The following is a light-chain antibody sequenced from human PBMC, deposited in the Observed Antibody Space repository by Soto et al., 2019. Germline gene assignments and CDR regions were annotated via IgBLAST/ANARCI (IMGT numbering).Light chain of an antibody. J-gene: IGLJ2*01. CDR3: CSYAGSYTVV. V-gene: IGLV2-11*01. CDR1: GSDVGGYNF. CDR2: DVD. Sequence: QSALTQPRSVSGSPGQSVTFSCTGTGSDVGGYNFVSWYQRYPGKAPKLMMYDVDKRPSGVPARFSGSKSGNTASLTISGLQAEDEADYYCCSYAGSYTVVFGGGTKLTVL.